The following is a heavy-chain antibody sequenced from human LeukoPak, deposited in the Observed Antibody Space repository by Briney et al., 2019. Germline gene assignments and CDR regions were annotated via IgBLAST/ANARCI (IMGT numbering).Heavy chain of an antibody. J-gene: IGHJ4*02. D-gene: IGHD2-2*01. V-gene: IGHV1-18*04. Sequence: ASVKVSCKASGYTFTSYAISWVRQAPGQGLEWMGWISAYNGNTNYAQKLQGRVTMTTDTSTSTAYMELRSLRSDDTAVYYCARATRLGSNTRYAYWDSWGQGTLVTVSS. CDR3: ARATRLGSNTRYAYWDS. CDR2: ISAYNGNT. CDR1: GYTFTSYA.